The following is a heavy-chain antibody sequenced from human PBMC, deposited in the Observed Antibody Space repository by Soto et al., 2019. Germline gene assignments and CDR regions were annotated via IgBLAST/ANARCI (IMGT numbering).Heavy chain of an antibody. V-gene: IGHV1-69*13. J-gene: IGHJ6*02. CDR3: ARDHFWSGRSHYGMDV. CDR2: IIPIFGTA. CDR1: GGTFSSYA. Sequence: SVKVSCKASGGTFSSYAISWVRQAPGQGLEWMGGIIPIFGTANYAQKFQGRVTITADESTSTAYMELSSLRSEDTAVYYCARDHFWSGRSHYGMDVWGQGTTVTVSS. D-gene: IGHD3-3*02.